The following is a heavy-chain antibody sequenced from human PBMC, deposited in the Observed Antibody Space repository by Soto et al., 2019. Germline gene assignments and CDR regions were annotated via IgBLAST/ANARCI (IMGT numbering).Heavy chain of an antibody. D-gene: IGHD3-10*01. Sequence: PSETLSLTCTVSGGSISSGGYYWSWIRQHPGKGLEWIGYIYYSGSTYYNPSLKSRVTISVDTSKNQFSLKLSSVTAADTAVYYCARVEFGTTMVRGVGWFDPWGQGTLGTVSS. CDR3: ARVEFGTTMVRGVGWFDP. V-gene: IGHV4-31*03. CDR2: IYYSGST. J-gene: IGHJ5*02. CDR1: GGSISSGGYY.